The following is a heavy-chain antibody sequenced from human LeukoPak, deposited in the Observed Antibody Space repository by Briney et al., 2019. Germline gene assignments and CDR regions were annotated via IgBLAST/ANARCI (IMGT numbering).Heavy chain of an antibody. V-gene: IGHV3-30*02. J-gene: IGHJ4*02. CDR2: IRYDGSNK. D-gene: IGHD1-26*01. CDR3: AKDGGKRELLTPIDY. Sequence: GGSLRLSCAASGFTFSSYGMHWVRQAPGEALEWVAFIRYDGSNKYYADSVKGRFTISRDNSKNTLYLQMNSLRAEDTAVYYCAKDGGKRELLTPIDYWGQGTLVTVSS. CDR1: GFTFSSYG.